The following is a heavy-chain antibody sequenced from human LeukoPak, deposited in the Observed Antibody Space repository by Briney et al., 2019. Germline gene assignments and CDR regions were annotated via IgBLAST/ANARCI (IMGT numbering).Heavy chain of an antibody. CDR1: GYTLTELS. V-gene: IGHV1-24*01. CDR3: AREPPATFYYDY. CDR2: FDPEDGGT. J-gene: IGHJ4*02. Sequence: GASVKVSCKVSGYTLTELSMHWVRQAPGKGLEWMGGFDPEDGGTIYAQKFQGRVSMTRDTSTSTVYMELSGLTSEDTAEYYCAREPPATFYYDYWGQGTLVTVSS. D-gene: IGHD3-22*01.